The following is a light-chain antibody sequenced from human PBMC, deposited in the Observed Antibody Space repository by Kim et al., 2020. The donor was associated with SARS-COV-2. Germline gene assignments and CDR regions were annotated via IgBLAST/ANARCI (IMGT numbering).Light chain of an antibody. Sequence: DIQMTQSPSSLSASVGDRVTITCQASQDISNYLNWYQQKTGKAPKLLIYDASDLETGVPSRFSGSGSGTDFTFTISSLQPEDIATYYCQQYDNLPYTFGKGTKLEI. J-gene: IGKJ2*01. CDR2: DAS. CDR1: QDISNY. CDR3: QQYDNLPYT. V-gene: IGKV1-33*01.